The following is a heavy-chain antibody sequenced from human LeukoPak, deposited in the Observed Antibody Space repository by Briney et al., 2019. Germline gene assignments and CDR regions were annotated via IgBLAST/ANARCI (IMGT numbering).Heavy chain of an antibody. CDR1: GYTFTNYY. J-gene: IGHJ3*02. V-gene: IGHV1-46*01. D-gene: IGHD3-10*01. CDR2: INPSGGST. CDR3: AKDFAYYYYYGSGSTQDAFDI. Sequence: GASVKVSCKASGYTFTNYYMHWVRQAPGQGLEWMGIINPSGGSTSYAQKFQGRVTMTRDTSTSTVYMDLSSLRSEDTAVYYCAKDFAYYYYYGSGSTQDAFDIWGQGTMVTVSS.